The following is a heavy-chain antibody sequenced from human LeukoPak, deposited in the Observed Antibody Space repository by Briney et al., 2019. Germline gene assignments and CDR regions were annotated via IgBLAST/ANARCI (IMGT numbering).Heavy chain of an antibody. V-gene: IGHV1-69*04. CDR3: ARGPPRFLEWLLYF. D-gene: IGHD3-3*01. CDR1: GGTFSSYA. J-gene: IGHJ4*02. CDR2: IIPILGIA. Sequence: GASVKVSCKASGGTFSSYAISWVRQAPGQGLEWMGRIIPILGIANYAQKFQGRVTITADKSTSTAYMELSSLRSEDTAVYYCARGPPRFLEWLLYFWGQGTLVTVSS.